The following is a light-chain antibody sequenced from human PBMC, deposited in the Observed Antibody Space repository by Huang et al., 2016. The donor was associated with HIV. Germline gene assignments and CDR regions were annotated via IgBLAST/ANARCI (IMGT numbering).Light chain of an antibody. CDR3: QQYNNWPPEYT. J-gene: IGKJ2*01. V-gene: IGKV3-15*01. Sequence: EIVMTQSPATLSVSPGERATLSCRASQGVGINLAWYKQKPGQVTRLLSDGASTSATDIPARLSGSGSGTEFSLTIRSLQSEDFAVYYSQQYNNWPPEYTCGQGTKLQIK. CDR1: QGVGIN. CDR2: GAS.